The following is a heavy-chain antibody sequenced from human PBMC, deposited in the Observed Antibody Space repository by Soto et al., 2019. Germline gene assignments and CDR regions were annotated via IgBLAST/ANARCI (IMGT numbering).Heavy chain of an antibody. J-gene: IGHJ4*02. V-gene: IGHV2-5*02. CDR1: GFSLSTSGVG. Sequence: QITLKESGPTLVKPTQTLTLTCTFSGFSLSTSGVGVGWIRQPPGKALEWLALIYWDDDKRYSPSLRSRLTITKDTSKNQVVLTMTNMDPVDTATYFCARRSPKSGWYTNSYFDYWGQGTLVTVTS. D-gene: IGHD6-19*01. CDR3: ARRSPKSGWYTNSYFDY. CDR2: IYWDDDK.